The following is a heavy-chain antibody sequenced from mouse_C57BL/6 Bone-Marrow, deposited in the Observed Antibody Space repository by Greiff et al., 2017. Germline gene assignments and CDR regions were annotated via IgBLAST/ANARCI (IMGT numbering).Heavy chain of an antibody. CDR3: TPITTVYFDY. V-gene: IGHV14-4*01. CDR2: IDPENGDT. CDR1: GFNIKDDY. D-gene: IGHD1-1*01. J-gene: IGHJ2*01. Sequence: EVKLQQSGAELVRPGASVKLSCTASGFNIKDDYMHWVKQRPEQGLEWIGWIDPENGDTEYASKFQGKATITADTSSNTAYLQLSSLTSEDTAVYYCTPITTVYFDYWGQGTTLTVSS.